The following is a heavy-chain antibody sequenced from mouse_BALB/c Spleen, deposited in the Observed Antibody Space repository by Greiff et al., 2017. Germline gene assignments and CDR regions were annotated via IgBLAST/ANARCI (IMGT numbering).Heavy chain of an antibody. CDR1: GYTFTSYY. D-gene: IGHD1-1*01. Sequence: VQLQQSGPELVKPGASVKMSCKASGYTFTSYYIHWVKQRPGQGLEWIGGINPSNGGTNFNEKFKSKATLTVDKSSSTAYMQLSSLTSEDSAVYYCTRFLYYGSYYFDYWGQGTTLTVSS. J-gene: IGHJ2*01. CDR3: TRFLYYGSYYFDY. V-gene: IGHV1S81*02. CDR2: INPSNGGT.